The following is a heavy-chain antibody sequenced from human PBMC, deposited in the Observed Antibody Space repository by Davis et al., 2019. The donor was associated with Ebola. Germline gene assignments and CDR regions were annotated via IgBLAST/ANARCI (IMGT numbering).Heavy chain of an antibody. Sequence: PSETLSLTCTVSGGSISSYYWSWIRQPPGKGLEWIGCIFYSGSSNYNPSLKSRVTISVDTSKNQFSLKLSSVTAADTAVYYCNTEFYGVAPNFTDYMDVWGKGTTVTVSS. J-gene: IGHJ6*03. CDR2: IFYSGSS. CDR1: GGSISSYY. V-gene: IGHV4-59*01. CDR3: NTEFYGVAPNFTDYMDV. D-gene: IGHD4-17*01.